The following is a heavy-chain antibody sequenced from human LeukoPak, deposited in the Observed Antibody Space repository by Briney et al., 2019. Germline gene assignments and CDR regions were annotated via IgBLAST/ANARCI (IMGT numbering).Heavy chain of an antibody. CDR3: AGQLLGYCSGGSCARGLY. CDR2: IYSSGST. D-gene: IGHD2-15*01. J-gene: IGHJ4*02. V-gene: IGHV4-59*12. CDR1: GGSISGYY. Sequence: PSETLSLTCTVSGGSISGYYWSWIRQPPGKRLEWIGYIYSSGSTNYNPSLKSRVTMSVDTSKNQFSLKLSSVTAADTAVYYCAGQLLGYCSGGSCARGLYWGQGTLVTVSS.